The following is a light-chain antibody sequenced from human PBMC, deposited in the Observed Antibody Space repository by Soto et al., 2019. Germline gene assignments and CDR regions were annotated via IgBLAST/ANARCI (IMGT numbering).Light chain of an antibody. CDR3: QQYGSSQYT. CDR2: GAS. CDR1: QTVSNSF. V-gene: IGKV3-20*01. Sequence: EIVLTQSPGTLSLSPGERATLNCRASQTVSNSFLAWYRHKPGQAPTLLIYGASSRATGIPARFSGSGSGTDFTLIISRLEPEDCAVYYCQQYGSSQYTFGQGTKLEIK. J-gene: IGKJ2*01.